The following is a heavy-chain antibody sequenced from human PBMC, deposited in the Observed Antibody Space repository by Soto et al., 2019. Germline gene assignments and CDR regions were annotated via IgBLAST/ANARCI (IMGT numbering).Heavy chain of an antibody. CDR1: GFTFSNYA. Sequence: PXGSLKLSCSASGFTFSNYAMSWVRKAPGKGLEWVSALSGSGSTAYYTDSVKGRFTISRDNSYNTLYLQMNSLRAEDTAIYYCAREQTAAPVNSFDYWGQGTLVTVSS. CDR2: LSGSGSTA. V-gene: IGHV3-23*01. CDR3: AREQTAAPVNSFDY. D-gene: IGHD6-13*01. J-gene: IGHJ4*02.